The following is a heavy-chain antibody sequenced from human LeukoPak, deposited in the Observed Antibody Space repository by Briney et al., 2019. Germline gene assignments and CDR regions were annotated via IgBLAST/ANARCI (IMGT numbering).Heavy chain of an antibody. CDR1: GFTFSSYG. J-gene: IGHJ4*02. V-gene: IGHV3-53*01. Sequence: GGSLRLSCAASGFTFSSYGMSWVRQAPGKGLEWVSVIYTGGTTYYADSVKGRFTISRDNSKNTVYLQMDSMRAEDTAVYYCARETFSYFDYWGQGTLVTVSS. D-gene: IGHD3-16*01. CDR3: ARETFSYFDY. CDR2: IYTGGTT.